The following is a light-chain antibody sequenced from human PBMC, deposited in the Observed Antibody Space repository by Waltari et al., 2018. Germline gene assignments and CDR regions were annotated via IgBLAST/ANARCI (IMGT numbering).Light chain of an antibody. Sequence: DFVMTQSPDSLAVSLGERATINCRSSQTVFYSANNNNYLAWYQQKPGQPPKLLISWASTRESGVPDRFSGSGSGTDFTLTISSLQPEDFASYYCQQTYSSPLTFGPGTKLDIK. J-gene: IGKJ3*01. CDR1: QTVFYSANNNNY. V-gene: IGKV4-1*01. CDR2: WAS. CDR3: QQTYSSPLT.